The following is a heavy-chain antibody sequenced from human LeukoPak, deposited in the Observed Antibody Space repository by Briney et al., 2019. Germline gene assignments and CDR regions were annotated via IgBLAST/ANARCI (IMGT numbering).Heavy chain of an antibody. D-gene: IGHD3-22*01. J-gene: IGHJ4*02. V-gene: IGHV3-23*01. CDR1: GFTFSSSA. Sequence: GGSLRLSCAASGFTFSSSAMSWVRQAPGKGLEWVSAISNNGGYTYYADSVKGRFTISRDNSKNTLYLQMNSLRAEDTAVYYCAKGGLYYYDSSGYFDYWGQGTLVTVSS. CDR3: AKGGLYYYDSSGYFDY. CDR2: ISNNGGYT.